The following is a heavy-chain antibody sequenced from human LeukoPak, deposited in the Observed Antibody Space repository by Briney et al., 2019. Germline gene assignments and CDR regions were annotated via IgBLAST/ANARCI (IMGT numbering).Heavy chain of an antibody. D-gene: IGHD3-3*01. CDR2: IYYSGTT. V-gene: IGHV4-39*01. CDR3: ARLRFDFWSGYTHPYFDY. Sequence: KTSETLSLTCTVSGGSISSSSYSWGWIRQPPGRGLEWIGSIYYSGTTYYNPSLKSRVTISVDTSKIKFSLKLSSVAATDTAVYFCARLRFDFWSGYTHPYFDYWGQGTLVTVSS. CDR1: GGSISSSSYS. J-gene: IGHJ4*02.